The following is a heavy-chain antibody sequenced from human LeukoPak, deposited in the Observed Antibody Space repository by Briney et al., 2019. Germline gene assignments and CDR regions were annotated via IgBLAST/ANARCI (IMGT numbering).Heavy chain of an antibody. J-gene: IGHJ4*02. Sequence: SGGSLRLSCAASGFTFSSYGMHWVRQAPGKGLEWLSYISSSGTTIYYADSVKGRFTTSRDNAKNTLYLQIHSLKVEDTAIYYCARTPTMTATYWGQGTLVTVSS. V-gene: IGHV3-48*04. CDR2: ISSSGTTI. CDR3: ARTPTMTATY. CDR1: GFTFSSYG. D-gene: IGHD2-21*02.